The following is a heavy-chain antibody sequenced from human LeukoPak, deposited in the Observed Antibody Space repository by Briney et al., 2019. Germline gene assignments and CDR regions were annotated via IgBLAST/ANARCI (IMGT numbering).Heavy chain of an antibody. Sequence: PSETLSLTCTVSGXSISSSSYYWGWIRQPPGKGLELIGSIYYSGSTYYNPSLKSRVPISVDTYKNQFSLKLSSVTAADMAVYYCARRSGNRGSLDYWGQGTLVTVSS. J-gene: IGHJ4*02. CDR2: IYYSGST. CDR1: GXSISSSSYY. CDR3: ARRSGNRGSLDY. D-gene: IGHD3-3*01. V-gene: IGHV4-39*01.